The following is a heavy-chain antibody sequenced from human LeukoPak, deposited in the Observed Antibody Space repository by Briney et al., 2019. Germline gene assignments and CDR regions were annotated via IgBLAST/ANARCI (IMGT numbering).Heavy chain of an antibody. CDR1: GFTFSRYS. CDR2: ISSSGSTI. CDR3: ASRSVTTFLSFDY. V-gene: IGHV3-48*04. Sequence: PGGSLRLSCTASGFTFSRYSMNWVRQAPGKGLEWVSYISSSGSTIYYADSVKGRFTISRDNAKNSLYLQMNSLRAEDTAVYYCASRSVTTFLSFDYWGQGTLVTVSS. J-gene: IGHJ4*02. D-gene: IGHD4-17*01.